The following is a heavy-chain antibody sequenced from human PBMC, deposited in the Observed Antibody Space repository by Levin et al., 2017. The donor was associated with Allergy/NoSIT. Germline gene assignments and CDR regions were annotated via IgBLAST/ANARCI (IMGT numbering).Heavy chain of an antibody. CDR3: TRTMVRGVIISHYYGMDV. J-gene: IGHJ6*02. D-gene: IGHD3-10*01. CDR1: GFTFSGSA. CDR2: IRSKANSYAT. Sequence: GGSLRLSCAASGFTFSGSAMHWVRQASGKGLEWVGRIRSKANSYATAYAASVKGRFTISRDDSKNTAYLQMNSLKTEDTAVYYCTRTMVRGVIISHYYGMDVWGQGTTVTVSS. V-gene: IGHV3-73*01.